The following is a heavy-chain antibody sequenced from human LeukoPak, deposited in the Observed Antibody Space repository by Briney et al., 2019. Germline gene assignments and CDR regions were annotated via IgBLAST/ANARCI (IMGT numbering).Heavy chain of an antibody. V-gene: IGHV4-31*03. Sequence: SQTLCLTCTVSGGSISSGGYYWSWIRQHPGKGLEWIGYIYYSGSTYYNPSLKSRVTISVDTSKNQFSLKLSSVTAADTAVYYCARVAMVRGGYLPSWFDPWGQGTLVTVSS. D-gene: IGHD3-10*01. CDR3: ARVAMVRGGYLPSWFDP. J-gene: IGHJ5*02. CDR1: GGSISSGGYY. CDR2: IYYSGST.